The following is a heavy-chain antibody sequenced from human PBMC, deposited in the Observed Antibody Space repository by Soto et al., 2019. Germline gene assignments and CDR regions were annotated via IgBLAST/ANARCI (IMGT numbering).Heavy chain of an antibody. V-gene: IGHV1-69*04. CDR3: AKDGGKDGYFGNWFDP. J-gene: IGHJ5*02. D-gene: IGHD5-12*01. CDR2: IIPILGIA. Sequence: SVKVSCKASGGTFSSYTISWVRQAPGQGLEWMGRIIPILGIANYAQKFQGRVTITADKSTSTAYMELSSLRSEDTAVYYCAKDGGKDGYFGNWFDPWGQGTLVTGSS. CDR1: GGTFSSYT.